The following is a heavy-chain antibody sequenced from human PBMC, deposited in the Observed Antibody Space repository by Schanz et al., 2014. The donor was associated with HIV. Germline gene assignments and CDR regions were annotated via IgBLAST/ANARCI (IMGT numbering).Heavy chain of an antibody. Sequence: VQLVESGGGVVQPGRSLRLSCAASGFTFSNFAMSWVRQAPGKGLEWVSSIRGSGVSTFYAGSVKGRFAISRDKSKNTLYLQMNSLRVEDTAVYYCAKMARSVAANTNFDYWGQGTLVTVSS. V-gene: IGHV3-23*04. CDR1: GFTFSNFA. D-gene: IGHD6-19*01. CDR3: AKMARSVAANTNFDY. CDR2: IRGSGVST. J-gene: IGHJ4*02.